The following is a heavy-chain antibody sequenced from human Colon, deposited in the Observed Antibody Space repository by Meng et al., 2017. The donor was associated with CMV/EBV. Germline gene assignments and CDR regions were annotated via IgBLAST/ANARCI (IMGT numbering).Heavy chain of an antibody. CDR3: ARDQDSSGHYSAGAFDI. V-gene: IGHV3-11*04. CDR2: ITTSVSTR. J-gene: IGHJ3*02. CDR1: GFPFSDFY. D-gene: IGHD3-22*01. Sequence: GESLKISCAASGFPFSDFYMSWIRQAPGKGLEWVSYITTSVSTRNYADSVKGRFTISRDNARNSLYLQMNNLRADDTALYYCARDQDSSGHYSAGAFDIWGQGTMVTVSS.